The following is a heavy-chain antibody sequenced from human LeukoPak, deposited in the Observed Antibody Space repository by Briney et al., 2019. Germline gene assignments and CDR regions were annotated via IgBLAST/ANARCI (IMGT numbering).Heavy chain of an antibody. Sequence: NPRGSLRLSCAASGFTFIDYDMHWVRQVIGKGLEWVSAIGIRGDTHYSGSVKGRFTISRENAESSLYLQMNSLRAEDTAVYYCARGGIQVSGIDEFDYWGQGTLVTVSS. D-gene: IGHD6-19*01. V-gene: IGHV3-13*01. CDR2: IGIRGDT. CDR1: GFTFIDYD. CDR3: ARGGIQVSGIDEFDY. J-gene: IGHJ4*02.